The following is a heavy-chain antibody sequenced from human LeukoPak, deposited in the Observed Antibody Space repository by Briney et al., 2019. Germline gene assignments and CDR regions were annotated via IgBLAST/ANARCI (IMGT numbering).Heavy chain of an antibody. Sequence: ASVKVSCKASGYTFTSYDITWVRQAPGQGLEWMGWISGYNGNTNYAQKLQGRVTMTTDTSTTTAYMELRSLRSDDTAVYYCARVALDYQSQAHFDPWGRGTLFTVSS. CDR2: ISGYNGNT. D-gene: IGHD3/OR15-3a*01. CDR1: GYTFTSYD. CDR3: ARVALDYQSQAHFDP. V-gene: IGHV1-18*04. J-gene: IGHJ2*01.